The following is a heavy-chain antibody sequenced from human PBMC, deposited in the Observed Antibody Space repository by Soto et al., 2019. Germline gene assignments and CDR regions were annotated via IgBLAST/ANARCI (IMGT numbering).Heavy chain of an antibody. Sequence: QGQLVESGGGVVQPGRSLRLYYAASGFTFSRYAMHWVRQAPGKGLEWVAVISYDGSNKYYADSVKGRFTISRDNSKNTLYLQMNSLRAEDTAVYYCARPLWRDDYNWGYFDLWGRGTLVTVSS. CDR1: GFTFSRYA. CDR2: ISYDGSNK. J-gene: IGHJ2*01. D-gene: IGHD4-4*01. CDR3: ARPLWRDDYNWGYFDL. V-gene: IGHV3-30-3*01.